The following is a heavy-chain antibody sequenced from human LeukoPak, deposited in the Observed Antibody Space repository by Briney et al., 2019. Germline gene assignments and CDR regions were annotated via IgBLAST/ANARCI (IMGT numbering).Heavy chain of an antibody. D-gene: IGHD4-11*01. J-gene: IGHJ3*02. CDR2: MSRSGDII. V-gene: IGHV3-48*01. CDR1: GFTFSSYN. CDR3: ARGNSNYGYVLDI. Sequence: PGGSLRLSCAASGFTFSSYNMNWVRQVPGKGLESVSYMSRSGDIIYYADSVKGRFTISRDNAKNSLYLQMNSLRAEDTAVYYCARGNSNYGYVLDIWGQGTMVTVSS.